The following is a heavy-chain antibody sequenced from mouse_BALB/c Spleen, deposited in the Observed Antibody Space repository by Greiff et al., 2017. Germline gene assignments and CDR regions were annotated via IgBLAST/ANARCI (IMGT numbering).Heavy chain of an antibody. CDR1: GFSLSRYS. CDR2: IWGGGST. J-gene: IGHJ4*01. CDR3: LTTVVATGAMDY. Sequence: VKLAESGPGLVAPSQSLSITCTVSGFSLSRYSVHWVRQPPGKGLEWLGMIWGGGSTDYNSALKSRLSISKDNSKSQVFLKMNSLQTDDTAMYYCLTTVVATGAMDYWGQGTSVTVSS. V-gene: IGHV2-6-4*01. D-gene: IGHD1-1*01.